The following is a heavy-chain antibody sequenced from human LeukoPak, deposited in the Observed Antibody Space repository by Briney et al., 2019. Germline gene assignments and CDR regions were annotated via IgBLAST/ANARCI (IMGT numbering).Heavy chain of an antibody. D-gene: IGHD5-18*01. J-gene: IGHJ6*03. CDR2: IYTSGST. CDR3: ARTTEGGYTYDFFYYYYMDV. Sequence: SETLSLTCTVSGGSISSYYWSWIRQPAGKGLEWIGRIYTSGSTNYNPSLKSRVTMSVDTSKNQFSLKLSSVTAADTAVYYCARTTEGGYTYDFFYYYYMDVWGKGTTVTISS. V-gene: IGHV4-4*07. CDR1: GGSISSYY.